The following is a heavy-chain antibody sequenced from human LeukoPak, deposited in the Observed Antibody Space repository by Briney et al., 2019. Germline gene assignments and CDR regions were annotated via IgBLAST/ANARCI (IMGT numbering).Heavy chain of an antibody. J-gene: IGHJ4*02. Sequence: SETLSLTCTVSGGSISSSSYYWGWIRQPPGKGLEWIGSIYYSGSTYYNPSLKSRVTISVDTSKNQFSLKLSSVTAADTAVYYCARDYDFWSGHHFDYWGQGTLVTVSS. CDR1: GGSISSSSYY. V-gene: IGHV4-39*07. CDR3: ARDYDFWSGHHFDY. CDR2: IYYSGST. D-gene: IGHD3-3*01.